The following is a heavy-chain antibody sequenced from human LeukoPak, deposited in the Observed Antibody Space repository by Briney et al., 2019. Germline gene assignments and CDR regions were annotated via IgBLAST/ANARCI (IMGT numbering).Heavy chain of an antibody. CDR3: ARVKIGRYFDL. CDR1: GGSISSYY. Sequence: SETLSLTCTVSGGSISSYYWSWIRRPPGKGLEWIGYIYYSGNTNYNPSLKSRVTISVDTSKNQFSLKLSSVTAADTAVYYCARVKIGRYFDLWGRGTLVTVSS. J-gene: IGHJ2*01. CDR2: IYYSGNT. V-gene: IGHV4-59*01.